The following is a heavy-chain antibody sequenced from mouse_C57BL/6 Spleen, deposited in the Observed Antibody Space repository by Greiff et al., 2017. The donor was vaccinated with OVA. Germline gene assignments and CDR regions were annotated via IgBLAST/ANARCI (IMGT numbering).Heavy chain of an antibody. V-gene: IGHV1-42*01. J-gene: IGHJ2*01. Sequence: VQLQQSGPELVKPGASVKISCKASGYSFTGYYMHWVKQSPEKSLEWIGEINPSTGGTTYNQKFKAKATLTVDKSSSTAYMQSKSLTAEDSAVYYCARNGAAQARFEYWGQGTTLTVSS. D-gene: IGHD3-2*02. CDR2: INPSTGGT. CDR3: ARNGAAQARFEY. CDR1: GYSFTGYY.